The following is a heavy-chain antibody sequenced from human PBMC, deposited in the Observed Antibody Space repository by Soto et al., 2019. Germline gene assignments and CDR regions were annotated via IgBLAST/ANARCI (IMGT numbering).Heavy chain of an antibody. CDR2: FDPEDGET. D-gene: IGHD3-9*01. CDR3: ATGGYDILTGYWQPRNYFDY. CDR1: GYTLTELS. Sequence: GASVKVSCKVSGYTLTELSMHWVRQAPGKGLELMGGFDPEDGETIYAQKFQGRVTMTEDTSTDTAYMELSSLRSEDTAVYYCATGGYDILTGYWQPRNYFDYWGQGTLVTVSS. J-gene: IGHJ4*02. V-gene: IGHV1-24*01.